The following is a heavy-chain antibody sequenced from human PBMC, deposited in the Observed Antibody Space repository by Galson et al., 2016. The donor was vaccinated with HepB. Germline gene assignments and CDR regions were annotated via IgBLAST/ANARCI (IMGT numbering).Heavy chain of an antibody. Sequence: SLRLSCAASGFTFSTYWMHWVRQPPGKGLVWVSRIDPDGGNTEYADSVKGRFTISRDNAKNTLYLQMNSLRAEDTAVYYCARDWYSSPGSWGRGILVTVSS. CDR3: ARDWYSSPGS. J-gene: IGHJ5*02. D-gene: IGHD6-13*01. V-gene: IGHV3-74*01. CDR1: GFTFSTYW. CDR2: IDPDGGNT.